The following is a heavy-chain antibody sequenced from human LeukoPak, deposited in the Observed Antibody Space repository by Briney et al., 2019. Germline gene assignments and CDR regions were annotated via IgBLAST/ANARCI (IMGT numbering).Heavy chain of an antibody. D-gene: IGHD3-3*01. J-gene: IGHJ5*02. CDR1: GGTFSSYA. CDR3: ARVLRFLEWSFDP. Sequence: SVKVSCKASGGTFSSYAISWVRQAPGQGLEWMGRIIPILGIANYAQKFQGRVTITADKSTSTAYMELSRLRSDDTAVYYCARVLRFLEWSFDPWGQGTLVTVSS. CDR2: IIPILGIA. V-gene: IGHV1-69*04.